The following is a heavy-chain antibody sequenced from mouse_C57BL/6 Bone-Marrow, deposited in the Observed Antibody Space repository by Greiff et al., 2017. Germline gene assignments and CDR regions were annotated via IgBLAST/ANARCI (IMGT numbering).Heavy chain of an antibody. V-gene: IGHV5-4*01. D-gene: IGHD2-5*01. J-gene: IGHJ3*01. CDR2: ISDGGSYT. CDR3: ARDDYSNYV. Sequence: EVKAVESGGGLVKPGGSLKLSCAASGFTFSSYAMSWVRQTPEKRLEWVATISDGGSYTYYPDNVKGRFTITRDNAKNNLYLQMSHLKSEDTAMYYCARDDYSNYVWGQGTLVTVSA. CDR1: GFTFSSYA.